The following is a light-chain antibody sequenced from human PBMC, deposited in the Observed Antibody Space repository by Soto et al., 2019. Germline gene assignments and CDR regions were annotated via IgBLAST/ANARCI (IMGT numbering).Light chain of an antibody. J-gene: IGLJ2*01. CDR2: DVT. Sequence: QSALTQPASVSGSPGQSITISCTGTSSDVGGYNYVSWYQQHPGKAPNLMIYDVTNRPSGVSNRFSGSKSGNTASLTISGLQAEDEADYYCSSHTSSSTLVFGGGTQLTVL. CDR1: SSDVGGYNY. V-gene: IGLV2-14*01. CDR3: SSHTSSSTLV.